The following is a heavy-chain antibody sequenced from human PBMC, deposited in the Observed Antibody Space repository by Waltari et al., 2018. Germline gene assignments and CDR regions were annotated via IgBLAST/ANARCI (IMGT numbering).Heavy chain of an antibody. D-gene: IGHD4-17*01. Sequence: QVQLVQSGAEVKKPGSSVKVSCKASGGTFSSYAISWVRQAPGQGLEWMGWISAYNGNTNYAQKLQGRVTMTTDTSTSTAYMELRSLRSDDTAVYYCARADYGDPPVDYWGQGTLVTVSS. J-gene: IGHJ4*02. CDR3: ARADYGDPPVDY. CDR2: ISAYNGNT. CDR1: GGTFSSYA. V-gene: IGHV1-18*01.